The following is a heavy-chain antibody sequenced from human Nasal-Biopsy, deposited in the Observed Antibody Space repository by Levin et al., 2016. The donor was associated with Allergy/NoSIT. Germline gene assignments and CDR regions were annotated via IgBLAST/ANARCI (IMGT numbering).Heavy chain of an antibody. V-gene: IGHV3-53*04. J-gene: IGHJ6*02. CDR1: GTGVSDND. Sequence: GESLKISCAVSGTGVSDNDMTWVRQAPGKGLEWVAVMHADGTTQHADSVRGRITISRQISRNLFIIDINNMEVGDTAVYYCARGSNDYHALDVWGQGTTVAVSS. CDR2: MHADGTT. CDR3: ARGSNDYHALDV.